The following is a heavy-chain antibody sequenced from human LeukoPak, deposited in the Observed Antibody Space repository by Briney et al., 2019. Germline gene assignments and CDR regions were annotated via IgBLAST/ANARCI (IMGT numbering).Heavy chain of an antibody. J-gene: IGHJ4*02. V-gene: IGHV3-74*03. CDR3: VRGSLRLPRSTPDY. Sequence: PGESLRLSCAVSGFSFSNYWMHWVRHDPGKGLVWVSYISSDGSVTKYAASVKGRFTISRDNAVNTLYLQMNSLRVEDTAVNYCVRGSLRLPRSTPDYWGQGTLVTVSS. D-gene: IGHD2-21*02. CDR2: ISSDGSVT. CDR1: GFSFSNYW.